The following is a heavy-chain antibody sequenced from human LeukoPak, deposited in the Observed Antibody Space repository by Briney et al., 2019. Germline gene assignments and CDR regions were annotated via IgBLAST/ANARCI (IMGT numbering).Heavy chain of an antibody. CDR2: IVFSVST. Sequence: SQTLSLTCTVSGGSISRGGYCSSCIRQHPRNGLEWLGFIVFSVSTYYNPSLKSRVTISVDTSKNQFSLKLSSVTAADTAVYYCARDPVYGSGTVWGQGTLVTVSS. CDR3: ARDPVYGSGTV. D-gene: IGHD3-10*01. J-gene: IGHJ4*02. V-gene: IGHV4-31*03. CDR1: GGSISRGGYC.